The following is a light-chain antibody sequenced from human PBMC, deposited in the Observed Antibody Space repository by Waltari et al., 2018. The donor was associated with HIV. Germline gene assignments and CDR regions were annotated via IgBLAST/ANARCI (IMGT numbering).Light chain of an antibody. Sequence: QSVLTQPPSASGTPGQRVAISCSGRSSNIGSNTITWYQQLSGTAPKLRINSNNQRPSGVPDRFSGSKSGTSGSLAISGLQSEDEADYYCAAWDDNRNAVVFGGGTKLTVL. CDR1: SSNIGSNT. CDR2: SNN. V-gene: IGLV1-44*01. J-gene: IGLJ2*01. CDR3: AAWDDNRNAVV.